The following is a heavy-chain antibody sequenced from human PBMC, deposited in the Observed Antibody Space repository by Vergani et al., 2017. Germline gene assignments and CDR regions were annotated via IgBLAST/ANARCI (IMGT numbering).Heavy chain of an antibody. CDR3: ARGNYYDSSRAFDI. CDR1: GGSICSYY. CDR2: IYYSGST. V-gene: IGHV4-59*01. J-gene: IGHJ3*02. Sequence: QVQLQESGPGLVKPSETLSLTCTVPGGSICSYYWSWIRQPPGKGLEWIGYIYYSGSTNYNPSLKSRVTISVDTSKNQFSLKRSSVTAADTAVYYCARGNYYDSSRAFDIWGQGTMVTVSS. D-gene: IGHD3-22*01.